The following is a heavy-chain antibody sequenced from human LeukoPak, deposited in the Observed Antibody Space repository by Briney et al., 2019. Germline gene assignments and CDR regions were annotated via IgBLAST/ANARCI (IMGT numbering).Heavy chain of an antibody. CDR2: IIPIFGTA. CDR3: ARDGYYYGSGAGYFDY. D-gene: IGHD3-10*01. V-gene: IGHV1-69*13. J-gene: IGHJ4*02. Sequence: SVKVSCKASGGTFSSYAISWVRQAPGQGLEWMGGIIPIFGTANYAQKFQGRVTITADESTSTAYMELSSLRSEDTAVYYCARDGYYYGSGAGYFDYWGRGTLVTVSS. CDR1: GGTFSSYA.